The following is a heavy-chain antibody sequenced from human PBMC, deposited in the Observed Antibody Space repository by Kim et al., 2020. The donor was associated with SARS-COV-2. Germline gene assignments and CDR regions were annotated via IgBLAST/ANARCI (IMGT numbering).Heavy chain of an antibody. J-gene: IGHJ4*02. Sequence: GGSLRLSCAGSGFTFDEYAMHWVRQAPGKDLEWVSGIFSSGRTGYADSMKGRVTISRDNAKNLLYLQINSLTLEDTAFYYCIKDIVAGGADSWGPGTLVTVSS. CDR1: GFTFDEYA. CDR3: IKDIVAGGADS. V-gene: IGHV3-9*01. CDR2: IFSSGRT. D-gene: IGHD3-16*01.